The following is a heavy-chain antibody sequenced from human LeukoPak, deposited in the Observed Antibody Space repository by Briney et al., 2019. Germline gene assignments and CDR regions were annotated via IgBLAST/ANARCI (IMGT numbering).Heavy chain of an antibody. V-gene: IGHV3-23*01. Sequence: PGGSLRLSCAASGFTFSSYAMSWVRQAPGKGLEWVSAISGSGGSTYYADSVKGRFTISRDNPKNTLYLQMNSLRAGDTAVYYCAKDRGSGSSYPYYFDYWGQGTLVTVSS. D-gene: IGHD3-10*01. CDR2: ISGSGGST. J-gene: IGHJ4*02. CDR3: AKDRGSGSSYPYYFDY. CDR1: GFTFSSYA.